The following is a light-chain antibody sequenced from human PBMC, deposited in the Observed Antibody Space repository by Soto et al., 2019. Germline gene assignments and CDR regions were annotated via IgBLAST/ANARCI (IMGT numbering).Light chain of an antibody. J-gene: IGLJ1*01. CDR1: SSDVGGYNY. Sequence: QSALTQPASVSGSPRQSITISCTGTSSDVGGYNYVSWYQQHPGNAPKLMIYEVNNRPSGVSNRFSGSKSGNTASLTISGLQAEDEADYYCSSYTSSSLYVFGTGTKVTVL. V-gene: IGLV2-14*01. CDR2: EVN. CDR3: SSYTSSSLYV.